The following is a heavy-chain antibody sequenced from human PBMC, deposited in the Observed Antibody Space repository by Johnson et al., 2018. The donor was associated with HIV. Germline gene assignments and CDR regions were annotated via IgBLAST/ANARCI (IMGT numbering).Heavy chain of an antibody. J-gene: IGHJ3*02. D-gene: IGHD2-2*01. CDR1: GFTFSRYA. CDR2: ISYDGSNK. Sequence: QVQLVESGGGLVQPGGSLRLSCVASGFTFSRYAMNWVRQAPGKGLEWVAVISYDGSNKYYADSVKGRFTISRDTSKNTLYLQMNSLRAEDTAVYYCARDGGIGSTREDAFDSWGQGTMVTVSS. CDR3: ARDGGIGSTREDAFDS. V-gene: IGHV3-30-3*01.